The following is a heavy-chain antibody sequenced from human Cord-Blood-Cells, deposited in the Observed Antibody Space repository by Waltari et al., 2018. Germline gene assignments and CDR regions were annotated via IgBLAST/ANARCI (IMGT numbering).Heavy chain of an antibody. V-gene: IGHV6-1*01. J-gene: IGHJ4*02. CDR3: ARETGTEQLVLPFGY. D-gene: IGHD6-6*01. Sequence: QVQLQQSGPGLVKLSQTLSLTCDISGDSVSSNSAAWNLISQSPSRGLEWLGRTYYRSQWYNDYAVAVKSRITIDPDRSKSLFSLQLNSVAPEDTAVDYCARETGTEQLVLPFGYWGQGTLVTVAS. CDR1: GDSVSSNSAA. CDR2: TYYRSQWYN.